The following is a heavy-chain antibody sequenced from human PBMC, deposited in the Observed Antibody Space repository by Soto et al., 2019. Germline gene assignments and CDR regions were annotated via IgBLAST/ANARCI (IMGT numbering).Heavy chain of an antibody. CDR2: ISGSGGST. V-gene: IGHV3-23*01. CDR3: AKDRWHARQLAPRWGDY. D-gene: IGHD6-6*01. J-gene: IGHJ4*02. Sequence: GGSLRLSCAASGFTFSSYAMSWVRQAPGKGLEWVSAISGSGGSTYYADSVKGRFTISRDNSKNTLYLQMNSLRAEDTAVYYCAKDRWHARQLAPRWGDYWGQGTLVTVSS. CDR1: GFTFSSYA.